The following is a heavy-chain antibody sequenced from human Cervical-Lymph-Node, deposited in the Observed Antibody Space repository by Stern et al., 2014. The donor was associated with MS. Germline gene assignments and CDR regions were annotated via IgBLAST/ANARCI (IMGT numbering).Heavy chain of an antibody. CDR3: ARGSLLDCSSDRNTCSKEDWFDP. CDR2: INSDGRPT. Sequence: EVQLVESGGGLVQPGGSLRLSCAASGFTFRNYWMHWVRQAPGKGLVWVSRINSDGRPTDYADSRKGRFTISRDNAKNTLYLQMNSLRGDDTAVYYCARGSLLDCSSDRNTCSKEDWFDPWGQGTLATVSS. V-gene: IGHV3-74*01. D-gene: IGHD2-2*01. CDR1: GFTFRNYW. J-gene: IGHJ5*02.